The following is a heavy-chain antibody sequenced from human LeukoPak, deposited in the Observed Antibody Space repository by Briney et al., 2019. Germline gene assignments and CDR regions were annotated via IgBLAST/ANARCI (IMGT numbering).Heavy chain of an antibody. CDR3: AKRVTAILSPADY. D-gene: IGHD2-21*02. J-gene: IGHJ4*02. CDR1: GFTFSSYA. CDR2: ISGSGGST. Sequence: GGSLRLSCAASGFTFSSYAMSWVRQAPGKGLGWVSAISGSGGSTYYADSVKGQFTISRDNSKNTLYLQMNSLRAEDTAVYYCAKRVTAILSPADYWGQGTLVTVSS. V-gene: IGHV3-23*01.